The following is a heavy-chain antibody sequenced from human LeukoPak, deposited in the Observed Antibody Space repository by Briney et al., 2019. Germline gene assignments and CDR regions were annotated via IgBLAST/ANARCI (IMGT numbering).Heavy chain of an antibody. CDR1: GGSFTGYY. CDR3: ARGGPSELDP. CDR2: VSRSGNT. V-gene: IGHV4-34*01. J-gene: IGHJ5*02. Sequence: PWVTLSLTCAVYGGSFTGYYWNWIRQPPGRGLEWIGKVSRSGNTSYNPSLKSRVTISVDTSKNQFSLKLSSVTAADTAVYYCARGGPSELDPWGQGTLVTVSS. D-gene: IGHD1-14*01.